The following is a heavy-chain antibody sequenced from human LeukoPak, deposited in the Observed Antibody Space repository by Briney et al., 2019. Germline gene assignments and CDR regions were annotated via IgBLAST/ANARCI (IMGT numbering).Heavy chain of an antibody. CDR2: VNGNGGST. CDR3: AKSLYGGCDY. J-gene: IGHJ4*02. V-gene: IGHV3-23*01. CDR1: GFSFSTYA. D-gene: IGHD3-16*02. Sequence: GGSLRLSCAASGFSFSTYAMSWVRQAPGKGLEWVSGVNGNGGSTSYADSVKGRFTIFRDTSKNTVYLQKNSLRVEDTAVYYCAKSLYGGCDYWGQGTVVTVSS.